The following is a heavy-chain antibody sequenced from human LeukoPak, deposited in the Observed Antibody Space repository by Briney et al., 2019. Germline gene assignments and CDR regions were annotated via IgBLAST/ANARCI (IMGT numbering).Heavy chain of an antibody. CDR2: IYSGGST. J-gene: IGHJ3*02. CDR3: ARDFYYGAVWDAFDI. D-gene: IGHD3-10*01. V-gene: IGHV3-53*01. CDR1: GXSVSNNH. Sequence: PGGSQRLSCAASGXSVSNNHMSWVRQAPGKGLEWVSVIYSGGSTNYADSVKGRFTISRDNFKNTLFLQMNNLRAEDTAVYYCARDFYYGAVWDAFDIWGLGTMVTVPS.